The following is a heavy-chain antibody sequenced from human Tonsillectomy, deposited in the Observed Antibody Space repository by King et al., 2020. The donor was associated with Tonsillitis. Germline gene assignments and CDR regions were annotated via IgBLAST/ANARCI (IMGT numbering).Heavy chain of an antibody. CDR1: GFTFSNYA. D-gene: IGHD5-12*01. V-gene: IGHV3-23*04. CDR2: ISTSGGST. Sequence: VQLVESGGGLVQPGGSLSFSCAASGFTFSNYAMSWVRQAPGKGLEWVSTISTSGGSTYYADSVKGRFTISRDNSKNTLYLQMNSLRAEDTAVYYCAKTAPIYYYYMDVWGKGTTVTVSS. J-gene: IGHJ6*03. CDR3: AKTAPIYYYYMDV.